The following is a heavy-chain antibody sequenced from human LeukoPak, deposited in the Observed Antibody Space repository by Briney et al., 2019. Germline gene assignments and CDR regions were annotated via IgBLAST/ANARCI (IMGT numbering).Heavy chain of an antibody. CDR3: ARDLSLIVGATGSQWFDP. CDR2: IFTSGST. D-gene: IGHD1-26*01. J-gene: IGHJ5*02. V-gene: IGHV4-4*07. CDR1: DDSVSTRNYY. Sequence: SETLSLTCTVSDDSVSTRNYYWNWIRQPAGKGLEWIGRIFTSGSTNYSPSLKGRVAISLDKSRNQFSLKMTSLTAAGTAVYFCARDLSLIVGATGSQWFDPWGQGTLVTVSS.